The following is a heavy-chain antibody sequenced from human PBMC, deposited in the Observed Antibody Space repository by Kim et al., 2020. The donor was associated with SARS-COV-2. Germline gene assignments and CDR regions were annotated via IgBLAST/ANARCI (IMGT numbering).Heavy chain of an antibody. CDR3: AKDLLYVPGRGYFDS. Sequence: DSVRGHFTISRNNSKNQLFLQMDSLRVDDTAVYYCAKDLLYVPGRGYFDSWGQGVLVTVSS. D-gene: IGHD3-10*01. J-gene: IGHJ4*02. V-gene: IGHV3-23*01.